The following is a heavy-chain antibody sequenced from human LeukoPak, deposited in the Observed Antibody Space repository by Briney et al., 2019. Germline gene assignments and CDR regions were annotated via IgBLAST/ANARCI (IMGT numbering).Heavy chain of an antibody. CDR3: ARDGGYDSGYYYYYYGMDV. D-gene: IGHD5-12*01. V-gene: IGHV1-2*02. CDR1: GYTFTGYY. CDR2: INPNSGGT. J-gene: IGHJ6*02. Sequence: ASVKVSCKASGYTFTGYYMHWVRQAPGQGLEWMGWINPNSGGTNYAQKFQGRVTMTRDTSISTAYMELSRLRSDDTAVCCCARDGGYDSGYYYYYYGMDVWGQGTTVTVSS.